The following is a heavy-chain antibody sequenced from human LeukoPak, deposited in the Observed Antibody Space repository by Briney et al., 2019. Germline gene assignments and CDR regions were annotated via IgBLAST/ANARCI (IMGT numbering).Heavy chain of an antibody. J-gene: IGHJ6*03. V-gene: IGHV1-46*01. CDR3: ARDSTVVTPWDYYYYMDV. D-gene: IGHD4-23*01. Sequence: ASVKVSCKASGYTFTSYYMHWVRQAPGQGLEWMGIINPSGGSTSYAQKFQGRVTMTRDTSTSTAYMELRSLRSDDTAVYYCARDSTVVTPWDYYYYMDVWGEGTTVTVSS. CDR2: INPSGGST. CDR1: GYTFTSYY.